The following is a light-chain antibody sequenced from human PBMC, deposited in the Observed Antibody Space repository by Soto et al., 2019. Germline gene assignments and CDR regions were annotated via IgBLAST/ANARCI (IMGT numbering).Light chain of an antibody. CDR1: SGDIGSYNR. Sequence: QSVLTQPASVSGSPGQSITISCTGTSGDIGSYNRVSWYQQHPGKAPKLIIYEVTDRASGVSDRFSGFKSGNTASLTISGRQADDDADYYCSSYTNVRTPASVFGPGTKVTVL. J-gene: IGLJ1*01. CDR3: SSYTNVRTPASV. CDR2: EVT. V-gene: IGLV2-14*01.